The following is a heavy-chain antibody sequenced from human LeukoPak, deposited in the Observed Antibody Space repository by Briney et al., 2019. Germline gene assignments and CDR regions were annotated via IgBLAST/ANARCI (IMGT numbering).Heavy chain of an antibody. J-gene: IGHJ4*02. Sequence: SSVRVSCKASGGTFSSYAISWVRQAPGQGLEWMGRIIPIFGTANYTQKFQGRVTITTDESTSTAYMELSSLRSEDTAVYYCARGKDSSGYPRRYFDYWGQGTLVTVSS. D-gene: IGHD3-22*01. CDR2: IIPIFGTA. CDR1: GGTFSSYA. CDR3: ARGKDSSGYPRRYFDY. V-gene: IGHV1-69*05.